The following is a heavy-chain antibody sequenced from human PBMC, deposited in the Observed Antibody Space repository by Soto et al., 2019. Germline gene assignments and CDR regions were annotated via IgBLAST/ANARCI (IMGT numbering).Heavy chain of an antibody. CDR3: AKGSYVDTAMNNANLFDY. Sequence: GGSLRLSCAASGFTFSSYAMSWVRQAPGKGLEWVSAISGSGGSTYYADSVKGRFTISRDNSKNTLYLQMNSLRAEDTAVYYYAKGSYVDTAMNNANLFDYWGRRTLVTVSS. J-gene: IGHJ4*02. CDR1: GFTFSSYA. CDR2: ISGSGGST. V-gene: IGHV3-23*01. D-gene: IGHD5-18*01.